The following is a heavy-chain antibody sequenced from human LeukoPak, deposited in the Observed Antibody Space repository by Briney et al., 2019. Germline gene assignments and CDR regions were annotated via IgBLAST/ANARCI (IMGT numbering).Heavy chain of an antibody. J-gene: IGHJ4*02. V-gene: IGHV3-23*01. Sequence: LAGGSLRLSCAASRFTFNTFAMNWVRQVPGKGLEWVSGIGASGSNTYYADSVKGRFTISRDNSKNALYLQMNSLRAEDTAVYYCAKRLTVVGTSPWTDWGQGTLVTASS. D-gene: IGHD6-19*01. CDR1: RFTFNTFA. CDR2: IGASGSNT. CDR3: AKRLTVVGTSPWTD.